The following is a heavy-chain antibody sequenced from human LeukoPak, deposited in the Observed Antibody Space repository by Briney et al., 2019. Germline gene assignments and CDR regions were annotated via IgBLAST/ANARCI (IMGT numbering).Heavy chain of an antibody. Sequence: KESGPTLVKPTQTLTLTCTFSGFSLSTSGVGVGWIRQPPGEALEWLALIYWDDDKRYSPSLKSRLTVTKDTSKNQVVLTMTNMDPVDTATYYCARDSSGWYGLDYWGQGTLVTVSS. D-gene: IGHD6-19*01. CDR2: IYWDDDK. V-gene: IGHV2-5*02. CDR1: GFSLSTSGVG. CDR3: ARDSSGWYGLDY. J-gene: IGHJ4*02.